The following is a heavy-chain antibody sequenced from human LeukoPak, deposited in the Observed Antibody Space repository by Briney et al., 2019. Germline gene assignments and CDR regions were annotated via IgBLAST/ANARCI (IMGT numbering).Heavy chain of an antibody. J-gene: IGHJ4*02. V-gene: IGHV4-38-2*02. CDR3: ARGGPITMIVVVTAFDY. CDR1: GYSISSGYY. CDR2: IYHSGST. Sequence: SETLSLTCTVSGYSISSGYYWGWIRQPPGKGLEWIGSIYHSGSTYYNPSLKSRVTISVDTSKNQFSLKLSSVTAADTAVYYCARGGPITMIVVVTAFDYWGQGTLVTVSS. D-gene: IGHD3-22*01.